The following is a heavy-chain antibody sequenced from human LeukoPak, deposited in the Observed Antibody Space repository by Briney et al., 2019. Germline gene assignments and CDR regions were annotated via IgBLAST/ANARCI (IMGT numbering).Heavy chain of an antibody. Sequence: SQTLSLTCAVSGGSISSGGYSWSWIRQHPGKGLEWIGYIYYSGSTYYNPSLKSRVTISVDTSKNQFSLKPSSVTAADTAVYYCARVGDSSGYYPSNGAFDIWGQGTMVTVSS. CDR1: GGSISSGGYS. V-gene: IGHV4-31*11. D-gene: IGHD3-22*01. CDR3: ARVGDSSGYYPSNGAFDI. CDR2: IYYSGST. J-gene: IGHJ3*02.